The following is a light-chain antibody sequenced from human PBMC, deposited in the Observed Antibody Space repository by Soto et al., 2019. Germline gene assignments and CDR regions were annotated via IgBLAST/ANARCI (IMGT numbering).Light chain of an antibody. Sequence: QSVLTQPPSVSGAPGQGVTISCTGSSSNIGAGYDVHWYQQLPGAAPKLLIFGNDNRPSGVPDRFSGSRSDTSASLAITGIQAEDEADYYCQSYDRSLSGSVFGAGTKVTVL. CDR3: QSYDRSLSGSV. CDR1: SSNIGAGYD. J-gene: IGLJ1*01. CDR2: GND. V-gene: IGLV1-40*01.